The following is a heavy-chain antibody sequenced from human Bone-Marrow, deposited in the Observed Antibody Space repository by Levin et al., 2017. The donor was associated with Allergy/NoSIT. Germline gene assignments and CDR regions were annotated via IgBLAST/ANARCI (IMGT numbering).Heavy chain of an antibody. V-gene: IGHV3-23*01. Sequence: LSLTCAASGFTFRSSAMSWVRQAPGKGLEWVSAISGSSGTTYYAESVKGRFTISRDNSKNSLFLQMNTLRAEDTAVYYCAKDSRYCSSTSCYDNHVLDAFDIWGQGTMVTVSS. CDR3: AKDSRYCSSTSCYDNHVLDAFDI. J-gene: IGHJ3*02. D-gene: IGHD2-2*01. CDR2: ISGSSGTT. CDR1: GFTFRSSA.